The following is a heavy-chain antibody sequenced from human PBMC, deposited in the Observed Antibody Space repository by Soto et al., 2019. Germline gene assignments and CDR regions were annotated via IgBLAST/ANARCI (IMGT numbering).Heavy chain of an antibody. J-gene: IGHJ6*02. Sequence: QVQLQESGPGLVKPSETLSLTCTVSGGSISSYYWSWIRQPPGKGLEWIGYIYYSGSTNYNPSLKSRVTISVDTSKNQFSLKLSSVTAADTAVYYCARVDSSGWDGGYYYYYGMDVWGQGTTVTVSS. V-gene: IGHV4-59*01. CDR2: IYYSGST. CDR3: ARVDSSGWDGGYYYYYGMDV. D-gene: IGHD6-19*01. CDR1: GGSISSYY.